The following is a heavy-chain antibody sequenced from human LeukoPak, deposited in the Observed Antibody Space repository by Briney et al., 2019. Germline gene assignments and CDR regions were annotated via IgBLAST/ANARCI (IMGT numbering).Heavy chain of an antibody. D-gene: IGHD3-16*01. J-gene: IGHJ2*01. CDR2: IYYSGST. Sequence: SETLSLTCTVSGGSISSYYWSWIRQPPGKGLAWIGYIYYSGSTNYNPSLKSRVTISVDTSKNQFSLKLSSVTAADTAVYYCASSWGRFYWYFDLWGRGTLVTVSS. V-gene: IGHV4-59*08. CDR3: ASSWGRFYWYFDL. CDR1: GGSISSYY.